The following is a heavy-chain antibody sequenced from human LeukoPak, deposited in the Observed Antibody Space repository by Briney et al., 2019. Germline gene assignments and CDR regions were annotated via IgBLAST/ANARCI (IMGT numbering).Heavy chain of an antibody. CDR3: ARAPRHSIAAAGSSIDY. D-gene: IGHD6-13*01. Sequence: PSGTLSLTCAVSGGSISSSNWWSWVRQPPGKGLEWSGEIYHSGSTNYNPSPKSRVTISVDKSKNQFSLKLSSVTAADTAVYYCARAPRHSIAAAGSSIDYWGQGTLVTVSS. J-gene: IGHJ4*02. CDR2: IYHSGST. V-gene: IGHV4-4*02. CDR1: GGSISSSNW.